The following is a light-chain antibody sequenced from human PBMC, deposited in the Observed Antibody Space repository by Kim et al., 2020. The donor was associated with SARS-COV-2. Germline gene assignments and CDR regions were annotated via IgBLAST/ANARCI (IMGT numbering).Light chain of an antibody. J-gene: IGKJ1*01. CDR3: QQCGSSRT. V-gene: IGKV3-20*01. CDR2: GAS. CDR1: QSVSSSY. Sequence: LSPGERATLSCRASQSVSSSYLAWYQQKPGQAPRLLIYGASSRASGISDRFSGSGSGTDFTLTISRLEPEDFAVYYCQQCGSSRTFGQGTKVEIK.